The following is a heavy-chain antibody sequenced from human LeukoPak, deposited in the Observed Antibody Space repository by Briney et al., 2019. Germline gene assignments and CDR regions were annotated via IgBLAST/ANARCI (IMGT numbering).Heavy chain of an antibody. CDR2: IYYSGST. CDR1: GGSISSHY. J-gene: IGHJ6*03. D-gene: IGHD1-26*01. CDR3: ARGYRGSYYYYYYYMDV. V-gene: IGHV4-59*11. Sequence: SETLSLTCTVSGGSISSHYWSWIRQPPGKGLEWIGYIYYSGSTNYNPSLKSRVTISVDTSKNQFSLKLSSVTAADTAVYYCARGYRGSYYYYYYYMDVWGKGTTVTVSS.